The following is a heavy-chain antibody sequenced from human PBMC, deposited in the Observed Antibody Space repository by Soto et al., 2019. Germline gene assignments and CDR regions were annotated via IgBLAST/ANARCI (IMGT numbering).Heavy chain of an antibody. V-gene: IGHV1-18*01. J-gene: IGHJ5*02. CDR2: ISAYNGNT. CDR3: ARDPYGSSSWYWWFDP. CDR1: GYTFTSYG. Sequence: ASVKVSCKASGYTFTSYGISWVRQAPGQGLEWMGWISAYNGNTNYAQKLQGRVTMTTDTSTSTAYMELRSLRSDDTAVYYCARDPYGSSSWYWWFDPWGQGTLVTVSS. D-gene: IGHD6-13*01.